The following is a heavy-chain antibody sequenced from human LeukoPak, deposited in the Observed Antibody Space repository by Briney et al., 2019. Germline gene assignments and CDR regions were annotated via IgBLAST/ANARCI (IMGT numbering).Heavy chain of an antibody. CDR1: GFTFSSYA. CDR3: ARDVVEGGTGDDY. V-gene: IGHV3-21*01. Sequence: GGSLRLSCAASGFTFSSYAMSWVRQAPGKGLEWVSSISSSSSYIYYADSVKGRFTISRDNAKNSLYLQMNSLRAEDTAVYYCARDVVEGGTGDDYWGQGTLVTVSS. CDR2: ISSSSSYI. D-gene: IGHD7-27*01. J-gene: IGHJ4*02.